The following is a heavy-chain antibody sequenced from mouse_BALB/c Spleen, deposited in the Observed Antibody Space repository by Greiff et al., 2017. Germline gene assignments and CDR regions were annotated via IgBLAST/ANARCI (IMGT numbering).Heavy chain of an antibody. V-gene: IGHV3-2*02. CDR3: AYSSMITYYDAMDY. CDR1: GYSITSDYA. CDR2: ISYSGST. D-gene: IGHD2-4*01. J-gene: IGHJ4*01. Sequence: EVKVEESGPGLVKPSQSLSLTCTVTGYSITSDYAWNWIRQFPGNKLEWMGYISYSGSTSYNPSLKSRISITRDTSKNQFFLQLNSVTTEDTATYYCAYSSMITYYDAMDYWGQGTSVTVSS.